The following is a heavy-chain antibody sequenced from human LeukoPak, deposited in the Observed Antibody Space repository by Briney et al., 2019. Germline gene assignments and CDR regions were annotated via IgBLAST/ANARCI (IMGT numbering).Heavy chain of an antibody. V-gene: IGHV6-1*01. J-gene: IGHJ3*02. Sequence: SQTLSLTCAISGDSVSSNSAAWNWIRQPPSRGLEWLGRTYYRSKWYNDYAVSVKSRITINPDTSKNQFSLQLNSVTPEDTAVYYCASGIVVVPAALGAFDIWGQGTMVTVSS. CDR2: TYYRSKWYN. CDR3: ASGIVVVPAALGAFDI. D-gene: IGHD2-2*01. CDR1: GDSVSSNSAA.